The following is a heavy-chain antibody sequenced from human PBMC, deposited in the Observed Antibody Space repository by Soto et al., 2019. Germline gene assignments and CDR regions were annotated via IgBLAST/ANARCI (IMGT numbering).Heavy chain of an antibody. CDR3: ARGRIELDYYGMDV. V-gene: IGHV1-3*01. Sequence: ASVKVSCKASGYTFTSYAIHWVRQAPGQRLEWMGWINAGNGNTEYSQKFQGRVTITRDTSASTAYMDLSSLRSEDTAVYYCARGRIELDYYGMDVWGQGTTVTVSS. CDR2: INAGNGNT. J-gene: IGHJ6*02. D-gene: IGHD1-1*01. CDR1: GYTFTSYA.